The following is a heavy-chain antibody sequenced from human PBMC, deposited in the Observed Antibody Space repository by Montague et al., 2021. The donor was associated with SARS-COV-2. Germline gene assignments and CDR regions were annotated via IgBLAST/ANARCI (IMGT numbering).Heavy chain of an antibody. Sequence: SETLSLTCTVSGGSISSYYWSWIRQPPGKGLEWIWDIYNSGSTNYNPSLKSRVTISVDTSKNQFSLKLSSVTAADTAVYYCARYTPERLTMVKAFDIWGQGTMVTVSS. V-gene: IGHV4-59*08. D-gene: IGHD3-10*01. CDR1: GGSISSYY. CDR3: ARYTPERLTMVKAFDI. CDR2: IYNSGST. J-gene: IGHJ3*02.